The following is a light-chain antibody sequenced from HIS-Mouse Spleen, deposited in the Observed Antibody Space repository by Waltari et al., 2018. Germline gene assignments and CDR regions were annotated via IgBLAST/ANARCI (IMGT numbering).Light chain of an antibody. J-gene: IGLJ2*01. V-gene: IGLV3-10*01. CDR2: EDS. CDR1: ALPKNY. CDR3: YSTDSSGNHRV. Sequence: SYELTQPPSVSVSPGQTARIPCSGDALPKNYAYWYQQKQGQAPVLVIYEDSKRPSGIPERFSGSSSGTMATLTISGAQVEDEADYYCYSTDSSGNHRVFGGGTKLTVL.